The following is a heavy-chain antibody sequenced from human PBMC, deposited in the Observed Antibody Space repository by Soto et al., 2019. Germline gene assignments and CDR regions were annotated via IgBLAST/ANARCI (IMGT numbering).Heavy chain of an antibody. Sequence: ASETLSLTCAVSGASISSGDYSWNWIRQPPGKGLEWIGYIYHSGSTYYNPSLKSRVTISVDKSKNQFSLKLTSVTAADTAVYYCARDQLEGNWFDPWGQGTLVTVSS. V-gene: IGHV4-30-2*01. CDR3: ARDQLEGNWFDP. CDR1: GASISSGDYS. CDR2: IYHSGST. J-gene: IGHJ5*02. D-gene: IGHD1-1*01.